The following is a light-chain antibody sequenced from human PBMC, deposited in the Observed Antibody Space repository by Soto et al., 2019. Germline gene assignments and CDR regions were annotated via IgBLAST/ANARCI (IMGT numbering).Light chain of an antibody. J-gene: IGKJ1*01. CDR1: PGISND. V-gene: IGKV1-27*01. CDR3: HKYNSTNWT. Sequence: DIQMTQSPSSLSASVGDRDTITCRASPGISNDLAWYQQKPGKVPKLLIYAASTLQSGVTSWFSGSGSGTDFTLTISSLQSKTVATYYCHKYNSTNWTFGQGTKGEIK. CDR2: AAS.